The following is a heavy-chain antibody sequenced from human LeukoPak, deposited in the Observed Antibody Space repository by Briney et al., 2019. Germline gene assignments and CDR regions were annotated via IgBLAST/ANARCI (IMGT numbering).Heavy chain of an antibody. CDR3: ARGRLRYYGSGSFSP. CDR2: IYYSGTT. Sequence: SETLSLTCTVSGGSIPISTYYWGWVRQPPGKGLEWIGSIYYSGTTKYNPSLKSRVTISVDTSKNQFSLKLSSVTAADTAVYYCARGRLRYYGSGSFSPWGQGTLVTVSS. D-gene: IGHD3-10*01. J-gene: IGHJ5*02. V-gene: IGHV4-39*07. CDR1: GGSIPISTYY.